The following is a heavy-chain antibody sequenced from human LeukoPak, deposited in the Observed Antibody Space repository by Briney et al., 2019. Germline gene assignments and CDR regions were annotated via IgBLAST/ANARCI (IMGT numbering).Heavy chain of an antibody. D-gene: IGHD2-2*01. CDR1: RFTFSNYA. J-gene: IGHJ4*02. CDR3: AKDYPECTGTTCSGEAFFDY. V-gene: IGHV3-23*01. CDR2: ITSGHST. Sequence: PGGSLRLSCAASRFTFSNYAMSWVRQAAGRGLEWVSGITSGHSTFYADSVKGRFTISRDNSKNTVYLQMNSLRAEDTAAYYCAKDYPECTGTTCSGEAFFDYWGQGTLVTVSS.